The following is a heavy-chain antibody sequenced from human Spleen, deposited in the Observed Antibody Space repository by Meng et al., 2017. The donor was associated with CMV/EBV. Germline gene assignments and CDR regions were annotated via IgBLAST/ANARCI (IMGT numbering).Heavy chain of an antibody. J-gene: IGHJ6*02. CDR2: ISPYNGKT. CDR1: GYTFINYD. Sequence: ASVKVSCKASGYTFINYDISWVRQAPGQGLEWMGWISPYNGKTNYAQNLQGRLTMTTDTSTSTAYMELRNLRSDDTALYYCARGPYYYDTRGSLDYDYGMDVWGQGTTVTVSS. D-gene: IGHD3-22*01. V-gene: IGHV1-18*01. CDR3: ARGPYYYDTRGSLDYDYGMDV.